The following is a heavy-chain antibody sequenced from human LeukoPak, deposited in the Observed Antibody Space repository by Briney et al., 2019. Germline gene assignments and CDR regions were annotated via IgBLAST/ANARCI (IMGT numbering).Heavy chain of an antibody. CDR2: ISGSGGST. Sequence: GSLRLSCAASGFTFSKSWMSWVRQAPGKGLEWVSAISGSGGSTYYADSVKGRFTISRDNSKNTLYLQMNSLRAEDTAVYYCAKSVFVVPPNWFDPWGQGTLVTVSS. D-gene: IGHD2-2*01. J-gene: IGHJ5*02. CDR3: AKSVFVVPPNWFDP. CDR1: GFTFSKSW. V-gene: IGHV3-23*01.